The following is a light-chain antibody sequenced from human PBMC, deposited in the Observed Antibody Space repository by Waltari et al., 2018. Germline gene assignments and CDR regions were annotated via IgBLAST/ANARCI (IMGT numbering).Light chain of an antibody. Sequence: QSALTQPASVSGSPGQSVTISCTGASSDVGRYDLVSWYQQHPGNAPKLVISDVATRPSGVSNRFSGSKSGDTASLTISGLQVEDEADYYCCSYAGNCTWVFGGGTRLTVL. J-gene: IGLJ3*02. CDR3: CSYAGNCTWV. V-gene: IGLV2-23*02. CDR2: DVA. CDR1: SSDVGRYDL.